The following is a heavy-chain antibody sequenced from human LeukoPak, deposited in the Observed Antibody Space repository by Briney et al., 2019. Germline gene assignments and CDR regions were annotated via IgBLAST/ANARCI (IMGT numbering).Heavy chain of an antibody. Sequence: PGGSLRLSCAASGLTFSSYGMHWVRQAPGKGLEWVAIISYDGSKKDYADSAKGRFTISRDNSKNTLYLQMNSLRAEDTAVYYCATVFAACSGGTCYSMGDGFDIWGQWTMVTVSS. CDR1: GLTFSSYG. D-gene: IGHD2-15*01. V-gene: IGHV3-30*03. J-gene: IGHJ3*02. CDR3: ATVFAACSGGTCYSMGDGFDI. CDR2: ISYDGSKK.